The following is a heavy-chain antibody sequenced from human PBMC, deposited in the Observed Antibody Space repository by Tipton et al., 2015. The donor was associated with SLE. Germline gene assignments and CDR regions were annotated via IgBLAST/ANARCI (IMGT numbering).Heavy chain of an antibody. J-gene: IGHJ4*02. CDR1: GGSISSYY. Sequence: TLSLTCTVSGGSISSYYWSWIRQPPGKGLEWIGYIYYSGTTNYNPSLKSRVTISVDTSRNQFSLNLISVTAADTAVYYCARDAFGIAAAGGFDYWGQGTLVTVSS. V-gene: IGHV4-59*12. CDR2: IYYSGTT. D-gene: IGHD6-13*01. CDR3: ARDAFGIAAAGGFDY.